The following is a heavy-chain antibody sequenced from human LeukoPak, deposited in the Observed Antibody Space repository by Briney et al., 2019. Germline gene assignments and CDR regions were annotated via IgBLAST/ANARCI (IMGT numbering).Heavy chain of an antibody. CDR1: GYTFTSYD. CDR2: MNPNSGNT. J-gene: IGHJ5*02. CDR3: VRDPAPLRGSGNVDWLDP. D-gene: IGHD3-10*01. V-gene: IGHV1-8*01. Sequence: ASVKVSCKASGYTFTSYDINWVRQATGQGLEWMGWMNPNSGNTGYAQKFQGRVTMTTDTSTSTAYMELRSLRSDDTATYYCVRDPAPLRGSGNVDWLDPWGQGTLVTVSS.